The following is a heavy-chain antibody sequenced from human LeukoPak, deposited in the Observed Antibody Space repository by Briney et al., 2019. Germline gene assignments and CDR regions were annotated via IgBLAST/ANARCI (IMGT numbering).Heavy chain of an antibody. J-gene: IGHJ6*02. D-gene: IGHD3-16*01. CDR2: IGSTI. CDR1: GFSFSDYY. V-gene: IGHV3-11*04. CDR3: ARDGDYYYYYGMDV. Sequence: KPGGSLRLSCVASGFSFSDYYMSWLRQAPGKGLEWVSYIGSTIYYADSVKGRFTISRDNAKNSLYLQMNSLRAEDTAVYYCARDGDYYYYYGMDVWGQGTTVTVSS.